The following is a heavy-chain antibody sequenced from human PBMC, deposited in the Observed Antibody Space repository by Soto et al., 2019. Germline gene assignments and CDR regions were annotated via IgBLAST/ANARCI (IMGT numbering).Heavy chain of an antibody. CDR2: MSSRSDYI. CDR3: ARRYYYDSENRDAFDI. V-gene: IGHV3-21*01. J-gene: IGHJ3*02. D-gene: IGHD3-22*01. Sequence: PGGSLRLSCAASGFTFSTYSMNWVRQAPGEGLEWVSSMSSRSDYIFYADSAKGRFTISRDNAKNSLYLQMNSLRAEDTAVYYCARRYYYDSENRDAFDIWGQGTLVTVSS. CDR1: GFTFSTYS.